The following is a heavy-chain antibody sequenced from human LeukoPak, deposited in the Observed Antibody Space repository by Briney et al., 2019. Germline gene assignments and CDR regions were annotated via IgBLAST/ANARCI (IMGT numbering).Heavy chain of an antibody. CDR3: ARYDSSGYYFDY. D-gene: IGHD3-22*01. CDR2: IIPILGIA. V-gene: IGHV1-69*04. CDR1: GGTFSSYA. J-gene: IGHJ4*02. Sequence: GASVKVSCKASGGTFSSYAISWVRQAPGQGLEWMGRIIPILGIANYAQKFQGRVTITADKSTSTAYMELSSLRSEDTAVYYCARYDSSGYYFDYWGQGTLVTVSS.